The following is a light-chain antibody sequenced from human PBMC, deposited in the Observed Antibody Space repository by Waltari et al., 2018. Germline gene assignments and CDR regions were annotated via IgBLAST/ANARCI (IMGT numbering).Light chain of an antibody. CDR1: NIGTYS. V-gene: IGLV3-21*04. CDR3: HVWHPHVDPGV. Sequence: SYVVTQPPSVSVAPGETATITCGGDNIGTYSVHWYQQKAGQAPVLVIFYDRDRPSGIHDRCSGSNSGNTATLTISRVEAGDEARYYCHVWHPHVDPGVFGTGTEVTVL. CDR2: YDR. J-gene: IGLJ1*01.